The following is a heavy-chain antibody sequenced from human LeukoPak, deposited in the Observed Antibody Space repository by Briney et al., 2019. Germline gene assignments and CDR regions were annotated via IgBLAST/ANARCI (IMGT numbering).Heavy chain of an antibody. Sequence: GGSLRLSCAASGFTFSSYGMHWVRQAPGKGLEWVAVISYDGSNKYYADSVKGRFTISRDNSKNTLYLQMNSLRAEDTAVYYCAKDPRFNLRGYFDYWGQGTLVTVSS. CDR3: AKDPRFNLRGYFDY. J-gene: IGHJ4*02. CDR2: ISYDGSNK. V-gene: IGHV3-30*18. D-gene: IGHD3-9*01. CDR1: GFTFSSYG.